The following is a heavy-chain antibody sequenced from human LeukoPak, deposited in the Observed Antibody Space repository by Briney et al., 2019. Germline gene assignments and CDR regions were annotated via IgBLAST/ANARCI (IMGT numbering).Heavy chain of an antibody. CDR1: GFTFDDYG. V-gene: IGHV3-74*01. CDR3: ARRSAARDAFDI. J-gene: IGHJ3*02. CDR2: IKSDGSST. D-gene: IGHD6-6*01. Sequence: PGGSLRLSCAASGFTFDDYGMSWVRQAPGKGLVWVSRIKSDGSSTSYADSVKGRFTISRDNAKNTLYLQMNSLRAEDTAVYYCARRSAARDAFDIWGQGTMVTGSS.